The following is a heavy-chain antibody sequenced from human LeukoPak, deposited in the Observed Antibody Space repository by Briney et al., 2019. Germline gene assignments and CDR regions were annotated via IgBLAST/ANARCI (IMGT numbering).Heavy chain of an antibody. D-gene: IGHD1-26*01. J-gene: IGHJ4*02. CDR2: ISGSGGST. Sequence: GGSLRLSCAASGFTFSSYAMSWVRQAPGKGLEWVSTISGSGGSTDYADSVKGRFTISRDNSKNTLYLQMNSLRAEDTAVYYCARGGFGIVGATADYWGQGTLVTVSS. V-gene: IGHV3-23*01. CDR1: GFTFSSYA. CDR3: ARGGFGIVGATADY.